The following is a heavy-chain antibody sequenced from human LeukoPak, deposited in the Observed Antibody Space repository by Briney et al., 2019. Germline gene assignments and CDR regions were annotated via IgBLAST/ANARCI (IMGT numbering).Heavy chain of an antibody. Sequence: GGSLRLSCVVSGFSFSSYAMSWVRQAPGEGLEWVSGISGSGGNTYYSDYVKGRVTITRDKSESTAYLQMNSLRSEDTAVYYCAKHPIPTANYFYYWGQGTLVTVSS. CDR2: ISGSGGNT. J-gene: IGHJ4*02. CDR1: GFSFSSYA. CDR3: AKHPIPTANYFYY. D-gene: IGHD4-11*01. V-gene: IGHV3-23*01.